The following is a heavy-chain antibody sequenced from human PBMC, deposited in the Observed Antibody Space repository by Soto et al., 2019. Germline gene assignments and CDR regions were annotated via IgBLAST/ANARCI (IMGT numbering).Heavy chain of an antibody. CDR2: ISSSSSYI. CDR3: ARDSLARKGYYFDY. V-gene: IGHV3-21*01. Sequence: GGSLRLSCAASGFTFSSYSMNWVRQAPGKGLEWVSSISSSSSYIYYADPVKGRFTISRDNAKNSLYLQMNSLRAEDTAVYYCARDSLARKGYYFDYWGQGTLVTVSS. J-gene: IGHJ4*02. CDR1: GFTFSSYS.